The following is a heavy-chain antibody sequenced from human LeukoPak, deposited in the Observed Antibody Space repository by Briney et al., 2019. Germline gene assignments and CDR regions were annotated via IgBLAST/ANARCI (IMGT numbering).Heavy chain of an antibody. J-gene: IGHJ4*02. V-gene: IGHV1-8*02. Sequence: GASVKVSCKASGYTFTYYYLHWVRQAPGQGLGWMGWMNPNSGNTGYAQKFQGRVTMTRSTSISTAYMELSSLRFEDTAVYYCTRSVRNGHIDYWGQGTLVTVSS. CDR2: MNPNSGNT. CDR3: TRSVRNGHIDY. D-gene: IGHD2-21*01. CDR1: GYTFTYYY.